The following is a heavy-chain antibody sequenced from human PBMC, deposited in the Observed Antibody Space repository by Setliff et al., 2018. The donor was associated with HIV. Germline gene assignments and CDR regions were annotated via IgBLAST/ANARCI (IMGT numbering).Heavy chain of an antibody. CDR1: GFIFSSYG. V-gene: IGHV3-33*06. Sequence: LSLTCAASGFIFSSYGFHWVRQTPGNGLEWVAVVWYDGSNKYYADSVKGRFTISRDNSKNTLYLQMSSLRAEDTAVYYCAKRLTNSPIDYWGQGTLVTVSS. CDR3: AKRLTNSPIDY. CDR2: VWYDGSNK. J-gene: IGHJ4*02. D-gene: IGHD1-1*01.